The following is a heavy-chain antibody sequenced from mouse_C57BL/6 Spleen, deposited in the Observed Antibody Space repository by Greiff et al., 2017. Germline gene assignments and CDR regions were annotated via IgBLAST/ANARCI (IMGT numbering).Heavy chain of an antibody. CDR3: ARLPNYYGSSTFAY. CDR2: ISSGGSYT. D-gene: IGHD1-1*01. Sequence: EVHLVESGGDLVKPGGSLKLSCAASGFTFSSYGMSWVRQTPDKRLEWVATISSGGSYTYYPDSVKGRFTISRDNAKNTLYLQMSSLKSEDTAMYYCARLPNYYGSSTFAYWGQGTLVTVSA. CDR1: GFTFSSYG. V-gene: IGHV5-6*01. J-gene: IGHJ3*01.